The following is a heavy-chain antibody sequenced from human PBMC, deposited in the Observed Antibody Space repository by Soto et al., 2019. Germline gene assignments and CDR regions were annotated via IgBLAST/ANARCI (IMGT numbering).Heavy chain of an antibody. CDR2: IYHSGST. Sequence: PSETLSLTCAVSGAPISSTDWWSWVRQPPGKGLEWLGEIYHSGSTYYNPSLKSRVTISVDTSKNQFSLKLSSVTAADTAVYYCARDRGAAMVPGFYYYYGMDVWGQGTTVTVSS. CDR1: GAPISSTDW. D-gene: IGHD5-18*01. CDR3: ARDRGAAMVPGFYYYYGMDV. J-gene: IGHJ6*02. V-gene: IGHV4-4*02.